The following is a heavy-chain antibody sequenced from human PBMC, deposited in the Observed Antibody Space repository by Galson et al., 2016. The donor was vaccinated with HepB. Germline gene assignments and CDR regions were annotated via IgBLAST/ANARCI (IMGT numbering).Heavy chain of an antibody. D-gene: IGHD2-21*02. CDR1: GFTFTTYY. CDR2: INTDGTAT. CDR3: GGLEGGDAFDY. V-gene: IGHV3-74*01. J-gene: IGHJ4*02. Sequence: SLRLSCAASGFTFTTYYMHWVRQGPGKGLVWVSRINTDGTATAYAESVKGRFTISRDNAKNTLYLQMNSLTAEDTAVYYCGGLEGGDAFDYWGQGTLVTVSS.